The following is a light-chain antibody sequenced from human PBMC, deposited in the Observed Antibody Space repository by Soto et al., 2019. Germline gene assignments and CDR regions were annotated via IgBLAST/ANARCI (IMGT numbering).Light chain of an antibody. Sequence: QSVLTQPASVSGSPGQSITVSCTGTSSDIGSYNYVSWYQQHPGKAPKLIIYEVNNRPSGVSNRFSGSKSGNTASLTVSGLQAEDEADYYCASFTTTSPRVFGTGTKLTVL. CDR3: ASFTTTSPRV. CDR1: SSDIGSYNY. V-gene: IGLV2-14*01. CDR2: EVN. J-gene: IGLJ1*01.